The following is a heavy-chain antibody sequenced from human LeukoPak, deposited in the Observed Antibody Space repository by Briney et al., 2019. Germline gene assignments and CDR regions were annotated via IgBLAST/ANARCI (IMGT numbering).Heavy chain of an antibody. CDR1: GFTFDDYA. V-gene: IGHV3-9*01. Sequence: GGSLRLSCAASGFTFDDYAMHWVRQAPGKGLEWVSGIGWNSGNIAYADSVKGRFTISRDNAKNSLYLQMNSLRAEDTALYYCAKAPSHYYSGSGSYYPTFDSWGQGTLVTVSS. D-gene: IGHD3-10*01. CDR2: IGWNSGNI. J-gene: IGHJ4*02. CDR3: AKAPSHYYSGSGSYYPTFDS.